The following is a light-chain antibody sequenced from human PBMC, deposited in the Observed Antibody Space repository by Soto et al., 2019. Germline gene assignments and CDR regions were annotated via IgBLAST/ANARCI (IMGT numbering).Light chain of an antibody. CDR2: GAS. Sequence: EIVLTQSPGTLSLSPGERATLSCRASQSVSSSYLAWFQQKPGQAPRLLVFGASSRAVDIPDRFSGSGSGTDFILTISRLEPEDFAVYYCQQYGSSPRTFGQGTKLEIK. J-gene: IGKJ2*01. CDR3: QQYGSSPRT. V-gene: IGKV3-20*01. CDR1: QSVSSSY.